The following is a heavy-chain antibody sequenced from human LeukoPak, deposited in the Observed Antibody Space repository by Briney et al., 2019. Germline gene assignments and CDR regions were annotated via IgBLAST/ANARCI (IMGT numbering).Heavy chain of an antibody. CDR2: ISSSSSYI. Sequence: GGSLRLSCAASGFTFSSYSMNWVRQAPGKGLEWVSSISSSSSYIYYADSVKGRFTISRDNAKNSLYLQMNSLRAEDTAVYYCARAITIFGVVIQGFDYWGQGTLVTVSS. J-gene: IGHJ4*02. D-gene: IGHD3-3*01. CDR3: ARAITIFGVVIQGFDY. CDR1: GFTFSSYS. V-gene: IGHV3-21*01.